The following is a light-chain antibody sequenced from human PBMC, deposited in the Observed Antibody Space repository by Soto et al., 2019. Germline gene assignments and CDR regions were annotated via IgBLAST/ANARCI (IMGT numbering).Light chain of an antibody. V-gene: IGKV1-5*01. Sequence: DIQMTQSPSTLSASVGDRVTITCRASQTISNWLAWYQVKPGKAPKLLIYAASTLQSGVPSRFSGSGSGTDFTLTISSLQPEDFATYYCQQLNSYPLTFGGGTKVDIK. J-gene: IGKJ4*01. CDR3: QQLNSYPLT. CDR2: AAS. CDR1: QTISNW.